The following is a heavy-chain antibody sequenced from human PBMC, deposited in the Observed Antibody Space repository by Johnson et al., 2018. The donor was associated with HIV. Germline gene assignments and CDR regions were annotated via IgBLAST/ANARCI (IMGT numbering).Heavy chain of an antibody. V-gene: IGHV3-30-3*01. CDR2: ISYDGSNK. CDR3: ARIRVAVITEVGAFDI. D-gene: IGHD3-22*01. J-gene: IGHJ3*02. CDR1: GFTFSSYA. Sequence: QVQLVESGGGVVQPGRSLRLSCAASGFTFSSYAMHWVRQAPGKGLEWVAVISYDGSNKYYADSVKGRFTISRDNSKSTLFLQMNSLRPEDTAVYYCARIRVAVITEVGAFDIWGQGTMVTVSS.